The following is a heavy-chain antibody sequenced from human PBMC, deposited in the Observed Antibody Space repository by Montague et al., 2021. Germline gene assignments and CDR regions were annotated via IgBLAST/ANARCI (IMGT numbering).Heavy chain of an antibody. CDR1: GFSLATSGVG. D-gene: IGHD6-13*01. J-gene: IGHJ3*01. Sequence: VKPTQTLTLTCTFSGFSLATSGVGVAWLRQPPGKALEWLALIFWDDDKRYSPSLKSRLTITKDTTKNQVVLTLTNMDPVDTATYFCAPKIAAHKAHDGFSVWGQGTVVTGSA. CDR3: APKIAAHKAHDGFSV. CDR2: IFWDDDK. V-gene: IGHV2-5*02.